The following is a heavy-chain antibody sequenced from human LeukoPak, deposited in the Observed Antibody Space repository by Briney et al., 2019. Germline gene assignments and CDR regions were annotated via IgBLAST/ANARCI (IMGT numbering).Heavy chain of an antibody. CDR3: ARDGAYGSGTYYNVRRNWFDP. CDR2: INHSGST. V-gene: IGHV4-34*01. Sequence: SETLSLTCAVYGGSFSGYYWSWIRQPPGKGLEWIGEINHSGSTNYNPSLKSRVTISVDTSKNQFSLKLSSVTAADTAVYYCARDGAYGSGTYYNVRRNWFDPWGQGTLVTVSS. CDR1: GGSFSGYY. D-gene: IGHD3-10*01. J-gene: IGHJ5*02.